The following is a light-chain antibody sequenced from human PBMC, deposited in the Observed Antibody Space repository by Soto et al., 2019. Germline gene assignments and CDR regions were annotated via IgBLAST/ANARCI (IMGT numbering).Light chain of an antibody. CDR1: QSVSSSY. CDR3: QQYGSSPKLT. CDR2: GAS. Sequence: EIVLTQSPGTLSLSPGEGATLSCRASQSVSSSYLAWFQQKPGQAPRLLIYGASSRATGIPDRFSGSGSGTEFTLTISSLQSEDFAVYYCQQYGSSPKLTFGGGTKV. J-gene: IGKJ4*01. V-gene: IGKV3-20*01.